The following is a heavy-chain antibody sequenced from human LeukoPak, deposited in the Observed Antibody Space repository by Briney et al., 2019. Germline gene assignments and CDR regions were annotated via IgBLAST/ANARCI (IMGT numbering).Heavy chain of an antibody. J-gene: IGHJ6*02. Sequence: PSETLSLTCTVSGGSISSGGYYWSWIRQHPGKRLEWVSVITGSGGNTYYADSVKGRFTISKDNSKNTVYLQMSSLRVDDTAVYYCAKAASSSWPSYYYGMDVWGQGTTVTVSS. CDR3: AKAASSSWPSYYYGMDV. CDR2: ITGSGGNT. V-gene: IGHV3-23*01. CDR1: GGSISSGGYY. D-gene: IGHD6-13*01.